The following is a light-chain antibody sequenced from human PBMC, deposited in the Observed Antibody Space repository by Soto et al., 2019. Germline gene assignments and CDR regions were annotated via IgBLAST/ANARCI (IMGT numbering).Light chain of an antibody. CDR3: TSYTGGSTIVV. Sequence: QSALTQPASVSGSLGQSITISCTGTRSDVGGYDYVSWYQHRPGEAPKLMIYDVSLRPSGVSYRFSGSKSGNTASLAISGLQAEDEGDYYCTSYTGGSTIVVFGGGTKLTV. CDR2: DVS. V-gene: IGLV2-14*03. J-gene: IGLJ2*01. CDR1: RSDVGGYDY.